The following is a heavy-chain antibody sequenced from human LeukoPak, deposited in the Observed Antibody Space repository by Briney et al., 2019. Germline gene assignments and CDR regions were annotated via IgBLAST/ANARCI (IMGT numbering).Heavy chain of an antibody. J-gene: IGHJ3*02. V-gene: IGHV4-59*08. Sequence: SETLSLTCTVSGGSISSYYWSWIRQPPGKGLERIGYIYYSGSTNYNPSLKSRVTISVDTSKNQFSLKLTSVTAADTAVYYCESRGVAAAYDAFDIWGQGTMVTVSS. CDR3: ESRGVAAAYDAFDI. CDR1: GGSISSYY. CDR2: IYYSGST. D-gene: IGHD6-13*01.